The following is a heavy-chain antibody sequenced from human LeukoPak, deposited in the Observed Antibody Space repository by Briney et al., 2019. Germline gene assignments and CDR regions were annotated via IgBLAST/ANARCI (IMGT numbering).Heavy chain of an antibody. CDR3: VKSPWYHGSGSYSGTIH. J-gene: IGHJ4*02. CDR1: GFSFNAYS. CDR2: IGSSSIYK. Sequence: GGSLRLSCAASGFSFNAYSMNWVRQAPGKGLEWVSFIGSSSIYKYYADSVKGRFTISRDDSKNTVYLQMNSLRAEDTAVYYCVKSPWYHGSGSYSGTIHWGQGTLVTVSS. D-gene: IGHD3-10*01. V-gene: IGHV3-21*01.